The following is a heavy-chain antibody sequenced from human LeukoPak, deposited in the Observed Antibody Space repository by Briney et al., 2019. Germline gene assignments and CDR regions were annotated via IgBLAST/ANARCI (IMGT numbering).Heavy chain of an antibody. D-gene: IGHD2-21*02. CDR3: ASAYCGGDCSFDY. Sequence: SETLSLTCTISGGSISSYYWSWVRQPPGKGLEWIGCIYYSGSTNYNPSLKSRVTISVDTSKNQFSLKLSSVTAADTAVYYCASAYCGGDCSFDYWGQGTLVTVSS. J-gene: IGHJ4*02. CDR2: IYYSGST. CDR1: GGSISSYY. V-gene: IGHV4-59*01.